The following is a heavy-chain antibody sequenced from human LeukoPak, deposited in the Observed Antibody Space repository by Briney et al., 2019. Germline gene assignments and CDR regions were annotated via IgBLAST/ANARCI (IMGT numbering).Heavy chain of an antibody. Sequence: SETLSLTCTVSGYSISSGYYWSWIRQPPGKGLEWIGYIYYSGSTNYNPSLKSRVTISVDTSKNQFFLKLSSVTAADTAVYYCARQVHSGSYAIHAFDIWGQGTMVTVSS. J-gene: IGHJ3*02. CDR3: ARQVHSGSYAIHAFDI. CDR1: GYSISSGYY. V-gene: IGHV4-59*08. D-gene: IGHD1-26*01. CDR2: IYYSGST.